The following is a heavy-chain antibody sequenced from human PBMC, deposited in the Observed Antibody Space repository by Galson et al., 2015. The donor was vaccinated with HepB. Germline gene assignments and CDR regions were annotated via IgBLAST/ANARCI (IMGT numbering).Heavy chain of an antibody. D-gene: IGHD3-10*01. V-gene: IGHV3-74*01. CDR2: INSDGSST. Sequence: SLRLSCAASGFTFSSYWMHWVRQAPGKGLVWVSRINSDGSSTSYADSVKGRFTISRDNAKNTLYLQMNSLRAEDTAVYYCARDQFSNANGSGALPLNQDLRPGSQYGMDVWGQGTTVTVSS. J-gene: IGHJ6*02. CDR1: GFTFSSYW. CDR3: ARDQFSNANGSGALPLNQDLRPGSQYGMDV.